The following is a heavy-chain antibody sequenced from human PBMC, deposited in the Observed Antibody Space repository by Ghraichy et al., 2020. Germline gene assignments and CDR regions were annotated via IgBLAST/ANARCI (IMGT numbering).Heavy chain of an antibody. V-gene: IGHV3-7*03. CDR1: GFTFSSYW. CDR2: IKQDGSEK. Sequence: GGSLRLSCAASGFTFSSYWMSWVRQAPGKGLEWVANIKQDGSEKYYVDSMQGRFTISRDNAKNSLYLQMNSLRAEDTAVYYCARSDDYVWGSYRFPDYWGQGNLVTVSS. D-gene: IGHD3-16*02. CDR3: ARSDDYVWGSYRFPDY. J-gene: IGHJ4*02.